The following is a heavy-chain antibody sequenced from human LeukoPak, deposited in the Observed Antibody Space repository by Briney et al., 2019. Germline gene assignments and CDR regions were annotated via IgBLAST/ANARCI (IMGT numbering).Heavy chain of an antibody. D-gene: IGHD5-18*01. CDR1: GFTFGDQA. J-gene: IGHJ4*02. V-gene: IGHV3-49*03. CDR2: IRSSPYGATT. Sequence: GGSLRLSCSASGFTFGDQAMTWFRQAPGKGLEWIGFIRSSPYGATTESVASVKGRFTISRDDSKSIAYLQMNTLKTEDTAVYYCAKGYSYSDYWGQGTLVTVSS. CDR3: AKGYSYSDY.